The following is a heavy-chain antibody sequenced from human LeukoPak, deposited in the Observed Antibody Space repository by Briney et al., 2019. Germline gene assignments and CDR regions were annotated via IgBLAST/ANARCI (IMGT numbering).Heavy chain of an antibody. CDR2: ISGGGGIT. D-gene: IGHD1-26*01. CDR1: GFAFSSYA. V-gene: IGHV3-23*01. CDR3: AREGELNAFDI. J-gene: IGHJ3*02. Sequence: PGGSLRLSCAASGFAFSSYAMSWVRQAPGKGLEWVSVISGGGGITYYADSVKGRFTISRDNSKNTLYLQMNSLRSDDTAVYYCAREGELNAFDIWGQGTMVTVSS.